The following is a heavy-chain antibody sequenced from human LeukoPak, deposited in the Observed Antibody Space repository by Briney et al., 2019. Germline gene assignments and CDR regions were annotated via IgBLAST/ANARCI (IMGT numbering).Heavy chain of an antibody. CDR1: GGSISSSSYY. J-gene: IGHJ4*02. Sequence: TLSLTCTVSGGSISSSSYYWGWIRQPPGKALEWLALIYWNDDKRYSPSLKSRLTITKDTSKNQVVLTMTNMDPVDTATYYCAHSPMYDYVWGRHFDYWGQGTLVTVSS. V-gene: IGHV2-5*01. CDR2: IYWNDDK. CDR3: AHSPMYDYVWGRHFDY. D-gene: IGHD3-16*01.